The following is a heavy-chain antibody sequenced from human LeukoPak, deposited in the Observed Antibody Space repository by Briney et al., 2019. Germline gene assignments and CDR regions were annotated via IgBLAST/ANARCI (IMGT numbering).Heavy chain of an antibody. V-gene: IGHV4-59*08. CDR1: GGSISSYY. CDR3: ARQSSGWFPPDY. D-gene: IGHD6-19*01. J-gene: IGHJ4*02. CDR2: IYYSGST. Sequence: SETLSLTCTVSGGSISSYYWSWIRQPPGKGLEWIGYIYYSGSTNYNPSLKSRVTISVDTSKNQFSLKLSSVTAADTAVYYCARQSSGWFPPDYWGQGTLVTVSS.